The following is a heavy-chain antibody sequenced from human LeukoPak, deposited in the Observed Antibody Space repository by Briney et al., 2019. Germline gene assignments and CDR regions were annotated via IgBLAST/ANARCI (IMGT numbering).Heavy chain of an antibody. J-gene: IGHJ4*02. V-gene: IGHV1-8*01. CDR2: MNPNSGNT. D-gene: IGHD6-19*01. CDR3: ATESGRYSSGWYNY. CDR1: GYTFTSYD. Sequence: ASVKVSCKASGYTFTSYDINWVRQATGQGLEWMGWMNPNSGNTGYAQKFQGRVTMTRNTSISTAYMELSSLRSEDTAVYCCATESGRYSSGWYNYWGQGTLVTVSS.